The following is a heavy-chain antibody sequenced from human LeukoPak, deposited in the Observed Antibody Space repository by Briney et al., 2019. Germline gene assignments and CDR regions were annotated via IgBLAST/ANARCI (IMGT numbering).Heavy chain of an antibody. V-gene: IGHV1-18*01. CDR2: ISAYNGNT. CDR3: ARSGSYYVHRPNAFDI. D-gene: IGHD1-26*01. Sequence: APXXGLXWMGWISAYNGNTNYAQKLQGRVTMTTDTSTSTAYMELRSLRSDDTAVYYCARSGSYYVHRPNAFDIWGQGTMVTVSS. J-gene: IGHJ3*02.